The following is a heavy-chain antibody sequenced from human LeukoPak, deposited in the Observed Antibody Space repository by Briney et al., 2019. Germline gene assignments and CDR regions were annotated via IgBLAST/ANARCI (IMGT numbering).Heavy chain of an antibody. J-gene: IGHJ4*02. Sequence: PGRSLRLSCAASGFNFDDYAMHWVRQPPGKGLEWVSGIGWNSGSVVYAESVKGRFTISRDNAKNFLYLQMNTLRPEDTALYYCAKEEHNSGWSPLGGWGQGTLVTVSS. CDR1: GFNFDDYA. V-gene: IGHV3-9*01. CDR3: AKEEHNSGWSPLGG. D-gene: IGHD6-19*01. CDR2: IGWNSGSV.